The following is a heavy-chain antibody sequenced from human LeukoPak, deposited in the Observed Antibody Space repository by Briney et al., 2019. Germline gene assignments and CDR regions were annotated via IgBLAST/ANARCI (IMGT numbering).Heavy chain of an antibody. CDR2: ISSSSSYI. Sequence: GGSLRLSCAASGFTFSSYSMNWVRQAPGKGLEWVSSISSSSSYIYYAVSLKGRFTISRDNSKNTLYLQMNSLRAEDTAVYYCAKRGDESYYYDSSGYYEGFDYWGQGTLVTVSS. V-gene: IGHV3-21*04. CDR3: AKRGDESYYYDSSGYYEGFDY. J-gene: IGHJ4*02. D-gene: IGHD3-22*01. CDR1: GFTFSSYS.